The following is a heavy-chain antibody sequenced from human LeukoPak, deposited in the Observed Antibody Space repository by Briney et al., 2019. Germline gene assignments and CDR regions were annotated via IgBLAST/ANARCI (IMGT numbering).Heavy chain of an antibody. CDR3: AKDLGSSSWSPCEFDP. J-gene: IGHJ5*02. CDR2: ISGSGGST. CDR1: GFTFSSYA. V-gene: IGHV3-23*01. D-gene: IGHD6-13*01. Sequence: GGSLRLSCAASGFTFSSYAMSWVRQAPGKGLEWVSAISGSGGSTYYADSVKGRFAISRDNSKNTLYLQMNSLRAEDTAVYYCAKDLGSSSWSPCEFDPWGQETLVTVSS.